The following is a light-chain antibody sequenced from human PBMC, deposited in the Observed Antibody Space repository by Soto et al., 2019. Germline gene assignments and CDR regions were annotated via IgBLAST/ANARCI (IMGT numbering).Light chain of an antibody. CDR1: RSNIGAGYA. V-gene: IGLV1-40*01. J-gene: IGLJ2*01. CDR2: GNN. Sequence: QAVVTQPPSVSGAPGQRVIISCTGSRSNIGAGYAVHWYRRLPGTAPKLLISGNNNRPSGVPDRFSGSKSGTSASLAIAGLQAEDEADYFCTSYRIGSTPVVFGGGTKLTVL. CDR3: TSYRIGSTPVV.